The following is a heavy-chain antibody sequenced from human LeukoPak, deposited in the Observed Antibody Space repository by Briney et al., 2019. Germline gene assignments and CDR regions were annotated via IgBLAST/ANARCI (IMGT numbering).Heavy chain of an antibody. D-gene: IGHD3-16*01. CDR1: GYTFTTYG. J-gene: IGHJ1*01. Sequence: GASVKVSCTASGYTFTTYGITWIRQSPGQGLEWMGWISTYNGNTNYGLKFQGRLTLTTDTGTSTAYMELRSLQSDDSAVYYCTTCGGGGHWGQGTLVSVSS. CDR2: ISTYNGNT. CDR3: TTCGGGGH. V-gene: IGHV1-18*01.